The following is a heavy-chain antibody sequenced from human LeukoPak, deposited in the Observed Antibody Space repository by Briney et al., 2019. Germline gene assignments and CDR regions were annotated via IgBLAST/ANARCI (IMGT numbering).Heavy chain of an antibody. J-gene: IGHJ4*02. D-gene: IGHD1-26*01. V-gene: IGHV3-30*02. CDR3: AKDPVGATGVDY. CDR2: IRYDGSNK. Sequence: QAGGSLRLSCAASGFTFSSYGMHWVRQAPGKGLEWVAFIRYDGSNKYYADSVKGRFTISRDNSKNTLYLQMNSLRAEDTAVYYCAKDPVGATGVDYWGQGTLVTVSS. CDR1: GFTFSSYG.